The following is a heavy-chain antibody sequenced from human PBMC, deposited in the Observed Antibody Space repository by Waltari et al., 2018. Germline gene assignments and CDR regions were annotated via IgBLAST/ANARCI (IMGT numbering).Heavy chain of an antibody. V-gene: IGHV3-9*01. CDR2: ISWNSGSI. Sequence: EVLLVEPGGGLVQLGRSLRLSCAASGFTFEDYAMHWVRQAPGKGLEWVSGISWNSGSIGYADSVKGRFTISRDNAKNSLYLQMNSLRAEDTALYYCAKDSSGTPNDAFDIWGQGTMVTVSS. D-gene: IGHD1-26*01. CDR1: GFTFEDYA. J-gene: IGHJ3*02. CDR3: AKDSSGTPNDAFDI.